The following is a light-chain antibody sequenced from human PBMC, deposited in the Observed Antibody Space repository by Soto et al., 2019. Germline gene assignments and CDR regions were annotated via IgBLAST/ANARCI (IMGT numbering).Light chain of an antibody. CDR1: SSDVGGYNF. J-gene: IGLJ2*01. CDR3: TSYAGSNIPVL. V-gene: IGLV2-8*01. CDR2: DVT. Sequence: QPVLTQPPSASGSPGQSGTISCTGTSSDVGGYNFVSWYQQHPGKAPKLMIYDVTERPSGVPDRFSGSKSGNTASLTVSGLQGEDEADYYCTSYAGSNIPVLFGGGTKLTVL.